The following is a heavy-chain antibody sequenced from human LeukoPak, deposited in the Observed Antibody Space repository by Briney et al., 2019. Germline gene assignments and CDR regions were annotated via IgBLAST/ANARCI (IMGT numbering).Heavy chain of an antibody. CDR2: ISGSGGST. CDR3: AKASYSSSSDFDY. Sequence: GGSLRLSCAASGFTFSSYAMSWVRQAPGKGLEWVSAISGSGGSTYHADSVKGRFTISRDNSKNTPYLQMNSLRAEDTAVYYCAKASYSSSSDFDYWGQGTLVTVSS. D-gene: IGHD6-6*01. J-gene: IGHJ4*02. V-gene: IGHV3-23*01. CDR1: GFTFSSYA.